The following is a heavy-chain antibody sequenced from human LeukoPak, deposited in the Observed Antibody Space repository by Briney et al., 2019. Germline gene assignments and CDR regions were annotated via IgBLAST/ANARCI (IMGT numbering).Heavy chain of an antibody. V-gene: IGHV3-23*01. J-gene: IGHJ4*02. CDR3: AKVWWIRKAVDY. CDR2: ISGSGGST. CDR1: EFTFSSYA. D-gene: IGHD4/OR15-4a*01. Sequence: PGGSLRLSCAASEFTFSSYAMSWVRQAPGKGLEWVSAISGSGGSTYYADSVKGRFTISRDNSKDTLYLQMNSLRAEDTAVYYCAKVWWIRKAVDYWGQGTLVTVSS.